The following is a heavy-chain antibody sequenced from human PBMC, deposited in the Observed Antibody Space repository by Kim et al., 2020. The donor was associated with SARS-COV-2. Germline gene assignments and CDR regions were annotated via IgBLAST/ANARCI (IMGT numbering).Heavy chain of an antibody. CDR3: ARADAAAALDV. J-gene: IGHJ6*02. CDR2: T. V-gene: IGHV3-74*01. Sequence: TNYADSVKGRCTISRDNAKTTLYLQLNSLSAGDTAVYFCARADAAAALDVWGQGTTVIVSS. D-gene: IGHD6-13*01.